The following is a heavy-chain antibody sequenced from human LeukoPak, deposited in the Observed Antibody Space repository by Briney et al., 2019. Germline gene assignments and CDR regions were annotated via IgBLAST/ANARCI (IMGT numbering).Heavy chain of an antibody. CDR3: ARDYASDY. D-gene: IGHD3-10*01. J-gene: IGHJ4*02. CDR1: GGTFSSYA. V-gene: IGHV1-69*04. Sequence: SVKVSCKASGGTFSSYAISWVRQAPGQGVEWMGRIIPILGIANYAQKFQGRVTITADKSTSTAYMELSSLRAEDTAVYYCARDYASDYWGQGTLVTVSS. CDR2: IIPILGIA.